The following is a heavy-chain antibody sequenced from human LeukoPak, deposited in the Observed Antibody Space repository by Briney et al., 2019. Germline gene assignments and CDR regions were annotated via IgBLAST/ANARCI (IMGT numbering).Heavy chain of an antibody. Sequence: GGSLRLSCAAPGFTFSSYAMSWVRQAPGKGPEWVSAISGSGGSTYYADSVKGRFTISRDNSKNTLYLQMNSLRAEDTAVYYCAKDTYRGIVVVVAATPSAFDYWGQGTLVTVSS. D-gene: IGHD2-15*01. CDR2: ISGSGGST. V-gene: IGHV3-23*01. J-gene: IGHJ4*02. CDR3: AKDTYRGIVVVVAATPSAFDY. CDR1: GFTFSSYA.